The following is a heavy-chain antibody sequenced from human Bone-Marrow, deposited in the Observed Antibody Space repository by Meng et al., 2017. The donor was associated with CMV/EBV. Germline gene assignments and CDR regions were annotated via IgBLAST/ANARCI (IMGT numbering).Heavy chain of an antibody. V-gene: IGHV3-30*04. CDR3: AGGTSSGDYFDY. D-gene: IGHD6-6*01. CDR1: GFTFSSYA. J-gene: IGHJ4*02. Sequence: GGSLRLSCAASGFTFSSYAMHWVRQAPGKGLEWVAVISYDGSNKYYADSVKGRFTVSRDNARNSLYLQMNSPRVEDTAVYYCAGGTSSGDYFDYWGQGTLATVSS. CDR2: ISYDGSNK.